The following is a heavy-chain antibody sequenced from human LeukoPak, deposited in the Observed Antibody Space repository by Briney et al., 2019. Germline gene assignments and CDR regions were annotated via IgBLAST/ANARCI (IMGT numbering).Heavy chain of an antibody. CDR2: IIPIFGTA. CDR3: ARLRQTWLRHFDY. Sequence: ASVKVSCKASGGTFSSYAISWVRQAPGQGLEWMGGIIPIFGTANYAQKFQGRVTITRDTSASTAYMELSSLRSEDTAVYYCARLRQTWLRHFDYWRQGTLVTVSS. CDR1: GGTFSSYA. J-gene: IGHJ4*02. D-gene: IGHD5-12*01. V-gene: IGHV1-69*05.